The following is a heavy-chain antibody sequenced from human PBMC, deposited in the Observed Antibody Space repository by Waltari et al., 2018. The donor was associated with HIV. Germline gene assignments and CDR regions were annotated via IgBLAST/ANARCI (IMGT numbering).Heavy chain of an antibody. CDR2: IYYNGLT. D-gene: IGHD2-15*01. CDR1: GAPRTSDGYY. J-gene: IGHJ5*02. CDR3: ASIRLGYCSHGNCYSWRGWGGWFDP. V-gene: IGHV4-30-4*01. Sequence: QVQLEQSGPGLVQPSETLSLTCRVPGAPRTSDGYYASWLPQPPGPGLECIGHIYYNGLTYYNPSLESRVSMSIDTSKKQFSLNLKSVTVADTAVYYCASIRLGYCSHGNCYSWRGWGGWFDPWGQGTLVTVSS.